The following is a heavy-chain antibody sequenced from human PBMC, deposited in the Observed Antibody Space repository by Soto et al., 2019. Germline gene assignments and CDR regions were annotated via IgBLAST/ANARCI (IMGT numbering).Heavy chain of an antibody. CDR1: GGTFSSYA. V-gene: IGHV1-69*05. Sequence: SVKVSCKASGGTFSSYAISWVRQAPGQGLEWMGGIIPIFGTANYAQKLQGRVTMTTDTSTSTAYMELRSLRSDDTAVYYFARVEGYYYDSSAERWFDPWGQGTLVTVSS. CDR3: ARVEGYYYDSSAERWFDP. J-gene: IGHJ5*02. CDR2: IIPIFGTA. D-gene: IGHD3-22*01.